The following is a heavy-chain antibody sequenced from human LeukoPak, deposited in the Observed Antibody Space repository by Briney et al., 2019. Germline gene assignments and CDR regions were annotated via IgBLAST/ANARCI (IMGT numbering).Heavy chain of an antibody. CDR3: AKALKRCRERNFGSCLDQ. D-gene: IGHD3/OR15-3a*01. Sequence: GGSLRLSCAASGFSFSSYAMSWVRQAPGKGLEWVASISGSGGNLLYADYMKGQLTKSRFKSKNTLDQHMNSLRAEDPAVYYCAKALKRCRERNFGSCLDQGGEGTPVTLP. CDR2: ISGSGGNL. J-gene: IGHJ1*01. CDR1: GFSFSSYA. V-gene: IGHV3-23*01.